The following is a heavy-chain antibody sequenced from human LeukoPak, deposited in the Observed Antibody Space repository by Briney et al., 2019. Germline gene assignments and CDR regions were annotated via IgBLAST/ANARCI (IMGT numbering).Heavy chain of an antibody. CDR1: GGTSISYA. J-gene: IGHJ4*02. Sequence: ASVKVSCKASGGTSISYAISWVRQAPGQGREWMGRIITIFGTANYAQKFQGRVTITTDESTSTAYIELSRLRDEDTAVYYCARELDYTYGFNYSDYWGQGTLVTVSS. V-gene: IGHV1-69*05. CDR2: IITIFGTA. CDR3: ARELDYTYGFNYSDY. D-gene: IGHD5-18*01.